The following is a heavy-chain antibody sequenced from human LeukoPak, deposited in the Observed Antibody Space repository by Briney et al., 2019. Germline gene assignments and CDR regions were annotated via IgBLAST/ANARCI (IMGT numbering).Heavy chain of an antibody. CDR2: ISGSGGST. Sequence: GGSLRLSCTASGFTFSSYAMSWVRQAPGKGLEWVSAISGSGGSTYYADSVKGRFTISRDNSKNTLYLQMNSLRAEDTAVYYCAKDPSYYYDSSGYIDYWGQGTLVTVSS. V-gene: IGHV3-23*01. CDR3: AKDPSYYYDSSGYIDY. D-gene: IGHD3-22*01. J-gene: IGHJ4*02. CDR1: GFTFSSYA.